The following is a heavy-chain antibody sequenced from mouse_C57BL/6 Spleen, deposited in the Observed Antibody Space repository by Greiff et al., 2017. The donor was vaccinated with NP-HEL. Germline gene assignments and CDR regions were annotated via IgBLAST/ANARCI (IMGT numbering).Heavy chain of an antibody. V-gene: IGHV1-54*01. J-gene: IGHJ2*01. Sequence: QVQLQQSGAELVRPGTSVKVSCKASGYAFTNYLLEWVKQRPGQGLEWIGVIIPGSGGTNSNEKFKGKATLTADKSSSTAYMQLSSRTSEDSAVYFCARLGDGSSFDYWGQGTTLTVSS. D-gene: IGHD1-1*01. CDR2: IIPGSGGT. CDR3: ARLGDGSSFDY. CDR1: GYAFTNYL.